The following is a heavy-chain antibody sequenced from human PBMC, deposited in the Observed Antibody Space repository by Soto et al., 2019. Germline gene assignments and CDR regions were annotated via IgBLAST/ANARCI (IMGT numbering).Heavy chain of an antibody. Sequence: GESLKISCAASGFTFSSYWMHWVRQAPGKGLVWVSRINSDGSSTSYADSVKGRFTISRDNAKNTLYLQMNSLRAEDTAVYYCARLDCSGGSCYFDYWGQGTLVTVSS. J-gene: IGHJ4*02. CDR1: GFTFSSYW. D-gene: IGHD2-15*01. V-gene: IGHV3-74*01. CDR3: ARLDCSGGSCYFDY. CDR2: INSDGSST.